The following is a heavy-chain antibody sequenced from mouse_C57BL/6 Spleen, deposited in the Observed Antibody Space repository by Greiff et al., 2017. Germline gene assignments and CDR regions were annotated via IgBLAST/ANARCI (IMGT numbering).Heavy chain of an antibody. CDR2: IDPSDRAT. J-gene: IGHJ3*01. CDR3: ARATTVPAALVAH. CDR1: GYTFTSYW. D-gene: IGHD1-1*01. V-gene: IGHV1-52*01. Sequence: VQLQQPGAELVRPGSSVKLSCKASGYTFTSYWMHWVKQRPIQGLDWIGNIDPSDRATHYNQKFTDKATLTVDTSSSTAYMQLSRLSSEDSAVYYCARATTVPAALVAHWGLGTLVTVSA.